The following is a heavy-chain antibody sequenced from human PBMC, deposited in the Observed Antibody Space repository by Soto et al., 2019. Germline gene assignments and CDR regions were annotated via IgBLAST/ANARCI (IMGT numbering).Heavy chain of an antibody. D-gene: IGHD1-26*01. CDR3: VRDRSWSYES. J-gene: IGHJ5*02. CDR2: VRNRVRGYTT. V-gene: IGHV3-72*01. Sequence: EVQLVESGGGLVQPGGSLRLSCAASGFAFSDYFIDWVRQAPGKGLEWVGRVRNRVRGYTTEYAASVKGRFTISRHDSKTSFHLQMNSLRTADTAVYYCVRDRSWSYESWGLGTLVTVS. CDR1: GFAFSDYF.